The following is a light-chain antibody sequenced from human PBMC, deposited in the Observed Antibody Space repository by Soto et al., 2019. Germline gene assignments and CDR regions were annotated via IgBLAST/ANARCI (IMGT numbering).Light chain of an antibody. CDR1: PSVSSSY. J-gene: IGKJ3*01. V-gene: IGKV3-20*01. Sequence: EIVMTQSPGTLSLSPGGRATLPCRASPSVSSSYLAWYQQKPGQAPRLLIYGASSRATGIPDRFSGSGSGTDFTLTISRLEPEDFAVYYCQQYGSAPLAFGPGTKLDIK. CDR2: GAS. CDR3: QQYGSAPLA.